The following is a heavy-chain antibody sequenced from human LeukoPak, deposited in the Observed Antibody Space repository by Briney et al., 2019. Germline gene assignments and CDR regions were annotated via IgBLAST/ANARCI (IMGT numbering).Heavy chain of an antibody. CDR2: INHSGSI. CDR3: AREAGIAAAIVWFDP. CDR1: GGSFSGYY. J-gene: IGHJ5*02. D-gene: IGHD6-13*01. V-gene: IGHV4-34*01. Sequence: SETLSLTCAVYGGSFSGYYWSWIRQPPGKGLEWIGEINHSGSINYNPSLKSRVTISVDTSKNQFSLKLSSVTAADTAVYHCAREAGIAAAIVWFDPWGQGTLVTVSS.